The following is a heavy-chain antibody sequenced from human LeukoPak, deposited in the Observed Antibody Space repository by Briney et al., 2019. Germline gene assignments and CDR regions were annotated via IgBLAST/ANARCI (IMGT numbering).Heavy chain of an antibody. D-gene: IGHD6-13*01. CDR2: ISTTGSYI. CDR3: ARTPYSSSDLFEY. Sequence: GGSLRLSCAASGFTFSRYSIHWVRQAPGKGLEWVSSISTTGSYIHYADSVKGRFTISRDNAKNSLYLQMNSLRAEDTAVYYCARTPYSSSDLFEYWGQGTLVTVSS. V-gene: IGHV3-21*01. J-gene: IGHJ4*02. CDR1: GFTFSRYS.